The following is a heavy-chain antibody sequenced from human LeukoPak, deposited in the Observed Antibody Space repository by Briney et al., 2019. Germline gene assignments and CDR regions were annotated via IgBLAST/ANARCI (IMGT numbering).Heavy chain of an antibody. CDR2: IYYSGST. Sequence: SETLSLTCTVSGGSISSGGYYWSWIRQHPGKGLEWIGYIYYSGSTYCNPSLKSRVTISVDTSKNQFSLKLSSVTAADTAVYYCAREARVGASYYFDYWGQGTLVTVSS. V-gene: IGHV4-31*03. CDR3: AREARVGASYYFDY. D-gene: IGHD1-26*01. J-gene: IGHJ4*02. CDR1: GGSISSGGYY.